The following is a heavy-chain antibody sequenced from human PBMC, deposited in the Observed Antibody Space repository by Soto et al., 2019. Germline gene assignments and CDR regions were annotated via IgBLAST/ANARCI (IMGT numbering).Heavy chain of an antibody. CDR2: ISWNSGSI. CDR1: GFTFDDYA. D-gene: IGHD3-3*01. J-gene: IGHJ6*03. Sequence: PGGSLRLSCAASGFTFDDYAMHWVRQAPGKGLEWVSGISWNSGSIGYADSVKGRFTISRDNAKNSLYLQMNSLRAEDTALYYWAKAVFGVVYYMDVWGKGTTVTVSS. V-gene: IGHV3-9*01. CDR3: AKAVFGVVYYMDV.